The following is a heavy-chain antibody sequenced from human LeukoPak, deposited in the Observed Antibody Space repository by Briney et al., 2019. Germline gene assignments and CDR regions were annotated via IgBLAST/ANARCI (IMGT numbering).Heavy chain of an antibody. CDR1: GGSISSGGYY. CDR3: ARGFDFWSGYWVSGRYYYGMDV. CDR2: IYYSGST. Sequence: SETLSLTCTVSGGSISSGGYYWSWIRQHPGKGLEWIGYIYYSGSTYYNPSLKSRVTIPVDTSKNQFSLKLSSVTAADTAVYYCARGFDFWSGYWVSGRYYYGMDVWGQGTTVTVSS. D-gene: IGHD3-3*01. V-gene: IGHV4-31*03. J-gene: IGHJ6*02.